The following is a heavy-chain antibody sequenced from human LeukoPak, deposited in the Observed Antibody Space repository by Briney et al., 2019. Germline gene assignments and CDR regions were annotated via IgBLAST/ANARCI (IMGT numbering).Heavy chain of an antibody. J-gene: IGHJ4*02. D-gene: IGHD6-6*01. V-gene: IGHV3-30-3*01. Sequence: GGSLRLSCAASGFTFSSYATHWVRQAPGKGLEWVAVISYDGSNKYYADSVKGRFTISRDNSKNTLYLQMNSLRAEDTAVYYCARDRQEFDYWGQGTLVTVSS. CDR1: GFTFSSYA. CDR2: ISYDGSNK. CDR3: ARDRQEFDY.